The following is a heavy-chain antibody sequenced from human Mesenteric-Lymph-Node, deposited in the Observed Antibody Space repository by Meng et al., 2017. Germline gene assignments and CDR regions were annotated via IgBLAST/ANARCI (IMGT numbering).Heavy chain of an antibody. J-gene: IGHJ5*02. CDR2: INPNDGYT. D-gene: IGHD4-17*01. CDR1: GYTFTAFY. V-gene: IGHV1-2*06. CDR3: ARGHDYGDSDL. Sequence: QVQLLQSGSEVTKPGASVKVSCKASGYTFTAFYIPWVRQAPGQGLEWMGRINPNDGYTNYAQRFQGRVTMSRDTSITTAYMDITSLRSDDTAVYFCARGHDYGDSDLWGQGTLVTVSS.